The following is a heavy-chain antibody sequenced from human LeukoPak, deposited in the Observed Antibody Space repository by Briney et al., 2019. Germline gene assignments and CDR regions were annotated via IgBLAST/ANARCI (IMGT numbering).Heavy chain of an antibody. CDR1: GGSISSYY. CDR2: IYYSGST. V-gene: IGHV4-59*01. D-gene: IGHD2-15*01. CDR3: ATHPPRVCTGGSCSDY. J-gene: IGHJ4*02. Sequence: SETLSLTCTVSGGSISSYYWSWIRQPPGKGLEWIGYIYYSGSTNYNPSLKSRVTISVDTSKNQFSLKLSSVTAADTAVYYCATHPPRVCTGGSCSDYWGQGTLVTVSS.